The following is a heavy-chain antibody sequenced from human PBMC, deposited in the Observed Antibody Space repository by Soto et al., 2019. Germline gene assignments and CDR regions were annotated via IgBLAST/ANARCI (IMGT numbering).Heavy chain of an antibody. CDR1: GGSITNYF. Sequence: SETLSLTCIGSGGSITNYFWSWIRQSPGKSLEWIGHMHPSGGTYYNPSLKSRVTLSLDTSKNQFSLKLTAVTAADMAVYYCARDPASNSWQHYFDYLGQGTLVTVSS. CDR2: MHPSGGT. J-gene: IGHJ4*02. V-gene: IGHV4-4*08. CDR3: ARDPASNSWQHYFDY. D-gene: IGHD6-13*01.